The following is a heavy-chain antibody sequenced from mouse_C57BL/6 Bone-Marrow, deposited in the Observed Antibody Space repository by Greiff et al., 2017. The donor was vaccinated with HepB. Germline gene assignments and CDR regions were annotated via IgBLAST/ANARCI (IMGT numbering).Heavy chain of an antibody. J-gene: IGHJ3*01. CDR1: GFTFSDYY. Sequence: DVMLVESGGGLVQPGGSLKLSCAASGFTFSDYYMYWVRPTPEKRLEWVAYISNGGGSTYYPDTVKGRFTISRDNAKNTLYLQMSRLKSEDTAMYYCARHAGCAYWGQGTLVTVSA. CDR2: ISNGGGST. CDR3: ARHAGCAY. V-gene: IGHV5-12*01.